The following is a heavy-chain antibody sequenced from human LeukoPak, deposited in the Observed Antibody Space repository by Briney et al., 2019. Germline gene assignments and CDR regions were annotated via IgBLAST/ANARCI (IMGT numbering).Heavy chain of an antibody. CDR1: GFTFNKYW. CDR2: IKEDSSDK. J-gene: IGHJ5*01. CDR3: ARESGRFRFDS. D-gene: IGHD3-3*01. Sequence: GGSLRLSCAASGFTFNKYWMNWFRQSPGKGLEWVANIKEDSSDKNYVYSMKGRSTISRDNAKNSLYLQMNSLRVEDTAVYYCARESGRFRFDSWGQGTLVTVSS. V-gene: IGHV3-7*01.